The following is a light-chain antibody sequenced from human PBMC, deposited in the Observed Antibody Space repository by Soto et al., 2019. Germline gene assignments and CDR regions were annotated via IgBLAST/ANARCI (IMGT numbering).Light chain of an antibody. CDR2: GAS. V-gene: IGKV3-20*01. Sequence: IVMTQSPGTLSLSPGQRVNLSCRARESVSRDYLAWYQQRLGQAPRLLIYGASSGATGIPDRFSGSGSGTDFTLTISRLEPEDIAIYYCQQYGGVPYTFGQGTKVDIK. CDR3: QQYGGVPYT. J-gene: IGKJ2*01. CDR1: ESVSRDY.